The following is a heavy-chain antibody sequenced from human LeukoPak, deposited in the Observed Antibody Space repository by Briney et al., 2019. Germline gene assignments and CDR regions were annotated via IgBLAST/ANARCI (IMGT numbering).Heavy chain of an antibody. D-gene: IGHD1-26*01. V-gene: IGHV3-43*01. CDR3: AKDIRPYPGIVGATGHYYYGMDV. CDR1: GFTFDDYT. J-gene: IGHJ6*02. CDR2: ISWDGGST. Sequence: GGSLRLSCAASGFTFDDYTMHWVRQAPGKGLEWVSLISWDGGSTYYADSVKGRFIISRDNSKNSLYLQMNSLRTEDTALYYCAKDIRPYPGIVGATGHYYYGMDVWGQGTTVTVSS.